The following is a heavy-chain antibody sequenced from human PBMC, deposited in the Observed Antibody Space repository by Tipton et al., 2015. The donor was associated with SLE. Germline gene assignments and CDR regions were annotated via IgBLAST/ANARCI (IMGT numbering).Heavy chain of an antibody. CDR3: ARATFSLVTTPPFDY. V-gene: IGHV4-39*07. J-gene: IGHJ4*02. D-gene: IGHD4-17*01. Sequence: TLSLTCSVSGGSISSSSNYWGWIRQPPGKGLEWIGSIYKSGSTHYNPSLKSRVTISVDTSKNQFSLKLSSVTAADTAVYYCARATFSLVTTPPFDYWGQGTLVTVSS. CDR1: GGSISSSSNY. CDR2: IYKSGST.